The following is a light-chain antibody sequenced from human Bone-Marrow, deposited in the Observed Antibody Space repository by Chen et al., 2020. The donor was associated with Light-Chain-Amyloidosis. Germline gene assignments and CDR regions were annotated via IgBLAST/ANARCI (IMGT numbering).Light chain of an antibody. V-gene: IGLV1-51*01. Sequence: QSVLTQPPSVSAAPGQKVTISCSGSTSNIRNNFVSWYQQFPGTAPKLLIYDNNRRPSGIPDRFSGSKSGTSATLGITGLQTGDEADYYCGTWDIRLGTVMFGGGTKLTVL. CDR3: GTWDIRLGTVM. CDR1: TSNIRNNF. CDR2: DNN. J-gene: IGLJ3*02.